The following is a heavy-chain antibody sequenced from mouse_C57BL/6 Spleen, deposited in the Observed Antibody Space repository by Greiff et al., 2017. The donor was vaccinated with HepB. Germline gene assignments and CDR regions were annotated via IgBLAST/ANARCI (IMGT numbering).Heavy chain of an antibody. CDR1: GFSLTSYA. V-gene: IGHV2-9-1*01. J-gene: IGHJ4*01. CDR2: IWTGGGT. Sequence: VMLVESGPGLVAPSQSLSITCTVSGFSLTSYAISWVRQPPGKGLEWLGVIWTGGGTNYNSALKSRLSISKDNSKSQVFLKMNSLQTDDTARYYCARWYDYDEGGAMDYWGQGTSVTVSS. D-gene: IGHD2-4*01. CDR3: ARWYDYDEGGAMDY.